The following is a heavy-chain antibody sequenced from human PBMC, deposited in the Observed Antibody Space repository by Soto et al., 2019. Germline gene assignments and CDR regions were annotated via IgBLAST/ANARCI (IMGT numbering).Heavy chain of an antibody. J-gene: IGHJ4*02. CDR1: GYTFTSYA. CDR2: INTDNGNT. V-gene: IGHV1-3*04. CDR3: ARSLSSQWVDKNFDY. Sequence: ASVKVSCKASGYTFTSYAMHWVRQAPGQRLEWIGWINTDNGNTMYSEKCQGRVIITRDTSASTTYMELSSLRSEDTAVYYCARSLSSQWVDKNFDYWGKETVVTVFS. D-gene: IGHD1-26*01.